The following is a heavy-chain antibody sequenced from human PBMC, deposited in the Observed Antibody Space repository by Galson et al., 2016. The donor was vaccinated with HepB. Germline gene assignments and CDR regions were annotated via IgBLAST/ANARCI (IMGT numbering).Heavy chain of an antibody. CDR2: ISGSGGGTYT. Sequence: SLRPSCAASESTFSSYGLSWVRQAPGKGLEWVSDISGSGGGTYTYYADSVKGRFTISRDYSRNTMYLRMNSLRAEDTALYYCAKVGDRDSSYYMDVWGKGTTDTVSS. D-gene: IGHD3-16*01. CDR1: ESTFSSYG. V-gene: IGHV3-23*01. J-gene: IGHJ6*03. CDR3: AKVGDRDSSYYMDV.